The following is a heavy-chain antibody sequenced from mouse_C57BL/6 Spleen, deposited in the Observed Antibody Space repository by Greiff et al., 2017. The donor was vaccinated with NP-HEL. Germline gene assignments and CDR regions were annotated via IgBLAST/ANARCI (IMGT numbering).Heavy chain of an antibody. D-gene: IGHD1-1*01. Sequence: QVHVKQPGAELVKPGASVKVSCKASGYTFTSYWMHWVKQRPGQGLEWIGRIHPSDSDTNYNQKFKGKATLTVDKSSSTAYMQLSSLTSEDSAVYYCAKGYYGSDYYYAMDYWGQGTSVTVSS. CDR2: IHPSDSDT. J-gene: IGHJ4*01. CDR1: GYTFTSYW. CDR3: AKGYYGSDYYYAMDY. V-gene: IGHV1-74*01.